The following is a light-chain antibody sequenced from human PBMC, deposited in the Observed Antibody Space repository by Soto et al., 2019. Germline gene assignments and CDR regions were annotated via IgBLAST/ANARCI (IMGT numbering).Light chain of an antibody. V-gene: IGKV3-20*01. CDR3: QQYFSSSWT. CDR2: ATS. J-gene: IGKJ1*01. Sequence: EIVLTQSPGTLSSSPGERATLSCRASQSIANRYFACYQHKPGQAPRLLIYATSSRSTGITDRFGGSGSGTDFTPTINALEPEDFAVYYCQQYFSSSWTFGQGTKVDIK. CDR1: QSIANRY.